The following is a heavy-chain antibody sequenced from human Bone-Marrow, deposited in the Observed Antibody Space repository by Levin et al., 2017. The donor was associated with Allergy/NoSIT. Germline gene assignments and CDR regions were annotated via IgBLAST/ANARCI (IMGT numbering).Heavy chain of an antibody. D-gene: IGHD5-24*01. V-gene: IGHV3-9*01. CDR1: GFTFDDYA. CDR2: ISWNSGSI. CDR3: AKDIYAQGWGWLQSFLDY. Sequence: PGGSLRLSCAASGFTFDDYAMHWVRQAPGKGLEWVSGISWNSGSIGYADSVKGRFTISRDNAKNSLYLQMNSLRAEDTALYYCAKDIYAQGWGWLQSFLDYWGQGTLVTVSS. J-gene: IGHJ4*02.